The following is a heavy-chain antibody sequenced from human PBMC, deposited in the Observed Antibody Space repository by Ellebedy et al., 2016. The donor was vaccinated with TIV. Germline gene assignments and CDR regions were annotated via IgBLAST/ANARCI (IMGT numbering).Heavy chain of an antibody. Sequence: APSVKVSCKASGYTFTSYYMHGVRQAPGRGLEWMGWINPNSGGTNYAQKFQGRVTMTRDTSISTAYMELSRLRSDDTAVYYCARGVAVAGRGNWFDPWGQGTLVTVSS. V-gene: IGHV1-2*02. CDR1: GYTFTSYY. D-gene: IGHD6-19*01. CDR2: INPNSGGT. CDR3: ARGVAVAGRGNWFDP. J-gene: IGHJ5*02.